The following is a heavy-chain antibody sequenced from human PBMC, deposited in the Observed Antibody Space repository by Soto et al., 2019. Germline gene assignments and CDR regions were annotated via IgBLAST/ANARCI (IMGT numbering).Heavy chain of an antibody. CDR1: GGSISSGGYY. CDR2: IYYSGST. Sequence: QVQLQESGPGLVKPSQTLSLTCTVSGGSISSGGYYWSWIRQHPGKGLEWIGYIYYSGSTYYNPSLKSRVTISVDTSKNQFSLKLSSVTAADTAVYYCARFNGGDYYDSSGYLVPKWGYFDYWGQGTLVTVSS. CDR3: ARFNGGDYYDSSGYLVPKWGYFDY. D-gene: IGHD3-22*01. V-gene: IGHV4-31*03. J-gene: IGHJ4*02.